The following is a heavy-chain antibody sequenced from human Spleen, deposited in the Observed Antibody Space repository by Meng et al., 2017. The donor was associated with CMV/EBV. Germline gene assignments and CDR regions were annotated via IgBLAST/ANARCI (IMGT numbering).Heavy chain of an antibody. V-gene: IGHV1-2*02. CDR1: AFIFTRYY. CDR2: INPSSGDT. D-gene: IGHD3-16*01. CDR3: SSRYYDGTANDFDY. Sequence: ASAFIFTRYYIHWVRQAPGQGLEWMGCINPSSGDTKYAQKFQGRVTMTRDTSINTVYLELSRLTSDDTAVYFCSSRYYDGTANDFDYWGRGTLVTVSS. J-gene: IGHJ4*02.